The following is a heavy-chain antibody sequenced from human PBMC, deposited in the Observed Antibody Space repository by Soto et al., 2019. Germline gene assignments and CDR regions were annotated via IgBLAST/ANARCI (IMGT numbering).Heavy chain of an antibody. CDR2: INAGNGKT. CDR1: GYTFTSYA. Sequence: GASVKVSCKASGYTFTSYAMHWVRQAPGQRLEWMGRINAGNGKTKYSQKNQGRVNITRDTSASTAYMELSSLRSEDTAVYYCAREGTIRYFDWLLYNDYGMDVWGQGTTVTVSS. D-gene: IGHD3-9*01. V-gene: IGHV1-3*01. J-gene: IGHJ6*02. CDR3: AREGTIRYFDWLLYNDYGMDV.